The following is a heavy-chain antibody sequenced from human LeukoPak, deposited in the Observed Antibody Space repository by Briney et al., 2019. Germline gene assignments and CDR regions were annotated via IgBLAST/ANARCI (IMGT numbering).Heavy chain of an antibody. V-gene: IGHV3-23*01. CDR1: GFTFSSYA. CDR2: ISGSGDST. D-gene: IGHD1-26*01. J-gene: IGHJ3*02. CDR3: ASGRSDAFDI. Sequence: GGSLRLSCAASGFTFSSYAMSWVRQAPGKGLEWVSTISGSGDSTYYADSVKGRFTISRDNAKNSLYLQMNSLRAEDTAVYYCASGRSDAFDIWGQGTMVTVSS.